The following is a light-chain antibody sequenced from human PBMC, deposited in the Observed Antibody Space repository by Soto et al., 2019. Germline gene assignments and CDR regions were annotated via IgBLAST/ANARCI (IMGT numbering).Light chain of an antibody. CDR2: GAS. V-gene: IGKV3-20*01. J-gene: IGKJ1*01. CDR3: QQYGSSPRT. Sequence: EIVWTQSPGTLSLSPGERATLSCRASQSVNSRYLAWYRQKPGQSPRLLIYGASTRATGIPDRFSGSGSGTDFTLTINRLEPEDFAVYYCQQYGSSPRTFGQGTKVEIK. CDR1: QSVNSRY.